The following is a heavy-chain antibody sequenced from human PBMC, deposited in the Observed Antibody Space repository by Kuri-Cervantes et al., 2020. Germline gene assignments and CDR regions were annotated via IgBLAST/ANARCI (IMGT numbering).Heavy chain of an antibody. CDR2: ISAYNGNT. J-gene: IGHJ6*03. CDR3: ARDYSYPWSVVPAARPRGFYYYMDV. D-gene: IGHD2-2*01. CDR1: GYTFTSYG. Sequence: ASVKVSCKASGYTFTSYGISWVRQAPGQGLEWMGWISAYNGNTNYAQKIQGRVTMTTDTSTSTAYMELSSLRSEDTAVYYCARDYSYPWSVVPAARPRGFYYYMDVWGKGTTVTVSS. V-gene: IGHV1-18*01.